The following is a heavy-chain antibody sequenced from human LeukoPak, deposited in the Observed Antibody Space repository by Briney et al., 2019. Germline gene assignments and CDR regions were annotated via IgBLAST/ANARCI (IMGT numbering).Heavy chain of an antibody. J-gene: IGHJ4*02. CDR3: ARGWYFILATISPGGIDY. V-gene: IGHV3-30-3*01. CDR2: ISYDGSNK. Sequence: GRSLRLSCAASGFTLSSYAMHWVRQAPGKGLEWVAVISYDGSNKYYADSVKGRFTISRDNSKNTLYLQMNSLRAEDTAVYYCARGWYFILATISPGGIDYWGQGTLVTVSS. CDR1: GFTLSSYA. D-gene: IGHD5-12*01.